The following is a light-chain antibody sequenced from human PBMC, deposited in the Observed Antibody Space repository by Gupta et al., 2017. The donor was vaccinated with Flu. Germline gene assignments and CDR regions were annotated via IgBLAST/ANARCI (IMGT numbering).Light chain of an antibody. CDR3: NSYTSGSNFFV. J-gene: IGLJ1*01. Sequence: QSALTQPASASGSPCPSSTISCPGTSSDVDRSHYVSRSPQHPDKAPNLFIYDVTTRPSGVSGRFSGSKYGNTASMTITGLQAEEETDYYCNSYTSGSNFFVFGTGTKVTVL. CDR1: SSDVDRSHY. V-gene: IGLV2-14*01. CDR2: DVT.